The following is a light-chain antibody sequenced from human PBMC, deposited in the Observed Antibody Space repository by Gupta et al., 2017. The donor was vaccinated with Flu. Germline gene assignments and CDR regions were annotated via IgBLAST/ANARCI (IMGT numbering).Light chain of an antibody. CDR3: RTWGTSGL. V-gene: IGLV4-69*01. CDR1: SGHSGYA. Sequence: VLTQPPSASSSLAASVILPCTLNSGHSGYAIAWHQQRPEKAPRYWRRVSSDGSHTKGGGIPERLSCCRYGDARHTTTSSLQAEEEAFYYCRTWGTSGLFGGGTKLTVL. CDR2: VSSDGSH. J-gene: IGLJ3*02.